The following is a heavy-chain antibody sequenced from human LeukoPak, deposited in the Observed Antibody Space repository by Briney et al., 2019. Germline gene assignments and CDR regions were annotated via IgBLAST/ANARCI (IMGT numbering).Heavy chain of an antibody. D-gene: IGHD2-15*01. J-gene: IGHJ4*02. CDR3: ARDLGYCSGRACYSVFDY. CDR2: IKEDGSEK. V-gene: IGHV3-7*01. CDR1: GFTFSSYW. Sequence: GGSLSLSCAASGFTFSSYWMGWVRQAPGKGPEWVAHIKEDGSEKYYVDSVKGRFTMFRDNAKNSLYLQMNSLRAEDTALYYCARDLGYCSGRACYSVFDYWGQGTLVTVAS.